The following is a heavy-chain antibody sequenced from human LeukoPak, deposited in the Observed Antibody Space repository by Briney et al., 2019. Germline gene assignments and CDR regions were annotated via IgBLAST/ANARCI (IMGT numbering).Heavy chain of an antibody. Sequence: AASVKVSCKASGYTFTSYYMHWVRQAPGQGLEWMGIINPSGGSTSYAQKFQGRVTMTRDTSTSTVYMELSSLRSEDTAVYYCARVNQVRWPAGYYYGMDVWGQGTTVTVSS. CDR1: GYTFTSYY. CDR3: ARVNQVRWPAGYYYGMDV. CDR2: INPSGGST. D-gene: IGHD3-10*01. V-gene: IGHV1-46*01. J-gene: IGHJ6*02.